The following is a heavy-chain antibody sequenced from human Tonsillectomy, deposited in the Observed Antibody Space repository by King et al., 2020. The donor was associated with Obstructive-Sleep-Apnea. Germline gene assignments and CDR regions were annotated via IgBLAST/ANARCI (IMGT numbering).Heavy chain of an antibody. CDR3: TRGNYYYGSDWFDP. D-gene: IGHD3-10*01. V-gene: IGHV3-49*03. CDR1: GFTFGDYA. CDR2: IRSKAYGGTT. J-gene: IGHJ5*02. Sequence: QLVQSGGGLVQPGRSLRLSCTASGFTFGDYAMSWFRQAPGKGLEWVGFIRSKAYGGTTQYAASVKGRFTISRDDSKSIAYLQMNSLKTEDTAVYYCTRGNYYYGSDWFDPGGQGTLVTVSS.